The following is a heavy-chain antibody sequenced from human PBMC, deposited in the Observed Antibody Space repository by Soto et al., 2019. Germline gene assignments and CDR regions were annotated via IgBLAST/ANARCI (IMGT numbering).Heavy chain of an antibody. Sequence: SETLSLTCTVSGGSISSGDYYWSRIRQPPGKGLEWIGYIYSSGSTYYNPSLKSRVTISVDTSKNQFSLKQSSLTAADTAVYYCARVPGDYDPYYYYGMDVWGQGTTVTVSS. J-gene: IGHJ6*02. V-gene: IGHV4-30-4*01. CDR3: ARVPGDYDPYYYYGMDV. CDR2: IYSSGST. CDR1: GGSISSGDYY. D-gene: IGHD4-17*01.